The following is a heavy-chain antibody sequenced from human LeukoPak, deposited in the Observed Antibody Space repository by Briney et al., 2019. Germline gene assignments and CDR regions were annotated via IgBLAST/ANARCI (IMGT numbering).Heavy chain of an antibody. D-gene: IGHD6-19*01. J-gene: IGHJ6*03. CDR3: AREADYMDV. V-gene: IGHV3-7*01. Sequence: PGGSLRLSCAASGFTFNNYWMSWVRQAPGKGLEWVANISQDGSEKYYVDSVKGRFTISRDNAKNSLYLQMNSLRAEDTAVYYCAREADYMDVWGKGTTVTVSS. CDR2: ISQDGSEK. CDR1: GFTFNNYW.